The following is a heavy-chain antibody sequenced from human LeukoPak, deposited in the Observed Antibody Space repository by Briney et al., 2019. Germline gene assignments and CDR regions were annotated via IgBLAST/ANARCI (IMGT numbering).Heavy chain of an antibody. CDR1: GFTFSSYA. CDR2: ISYDGSNK. J-gene: IGHJ4*02. V-gene: IGHV3-30-3*01. D-gene: IGHD5-18*01. CDR3: ARDHGDTAMVPGY. Sequence: GGSLRLSCAASGFTFSSYAMHWVRQAPGKGLEWVAVISYDGSNKYYADSVKGRFTISRDNSKNTLYLQMNSLRAEDTAVYYRARDHGDTAMVPGYWGQGTLVTVSS.